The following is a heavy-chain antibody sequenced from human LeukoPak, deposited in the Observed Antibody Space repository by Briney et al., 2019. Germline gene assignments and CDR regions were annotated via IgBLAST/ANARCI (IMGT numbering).Heavy chain of an antibody. J-gene: IGHJ4*02. CDR3: ARNYYDSSGYHPDY. CDR1: GYSFSNYW. Sequence: GESLKISCQGSGYSFSNYWLGWVRQMPGKGLEWMGIIYPGDSDTRYSPSFQGQVTISADKSISTAYLQWSSLKASDTAMYYCARNYYDSSGYHPDYWGQGTLVTVSS. V-gene: IGHV5-51*01. CDR2: IYPGDSDT. D-gene: IGHD3-22*01.